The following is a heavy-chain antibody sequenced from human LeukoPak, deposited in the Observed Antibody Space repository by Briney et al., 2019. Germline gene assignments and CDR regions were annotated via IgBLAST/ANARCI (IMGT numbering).Heavy chain of an antibody. CDR1: GFAFNTYA. J-gene: IGHJ4*02. V-gene: IGHV3-33*01. CDR2: IWHDGSHK. CDR3: ARTHQSQNYYGSGSYARYFDY. D-gene: IGHD3-10*01. Sequence: GRSLRLSCAASGFAFNTYAMHWVRQAPGQGLEWVALIWHDGSHKFYSNSVRGQFTISRDNSKNTVSLQMNSLRAEDTAVYYCARTHQSQNYYGSGSYARYFDYWGQGTLVTVSS.